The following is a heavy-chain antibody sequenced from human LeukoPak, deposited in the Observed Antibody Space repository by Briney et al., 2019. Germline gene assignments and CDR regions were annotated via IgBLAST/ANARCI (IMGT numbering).Heavy chain of an antibody. CDR2: ISSSSSDI. V-gene: IGHV3-21*01. CDR1: GFTFSSYS. D-gene: IGHD2-8*01. Sequence: GGSLRLSCAASGFTFSSYSMNWVRQAPGKGLEWVSSISSSSSDIYYADSVKGRFTISRDNAKNSLYLQMNSLRAEDTAVYYCARVGGRKRLMLQSYSYYGMDVWGQGTTVTVSS. J-gene: IGHJ6*02. CDR3: ARVGGRKRLMLQSYSYYGMDV.